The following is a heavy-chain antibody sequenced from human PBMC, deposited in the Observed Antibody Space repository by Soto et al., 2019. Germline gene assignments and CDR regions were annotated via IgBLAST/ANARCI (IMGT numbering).Heavy chain of an antibody. J-gene: IGHJ6*03. Sequence: EVQLVESGGGLVKPGGSLRLSCAASGFTFSSYSMNWVRQAPGKGLEWVSSISSSSSYIYYADSVKGRFTISRDNAKNSLYLQMNSLRAEDTAVYYCARGFFGAMVRGVPLKDYYYMDVWGKGTTVTVSS. V-gene: IGHV3-21*01. CDR1: GFTFSSYS. CDR2: ISSSSSYI. CDR3: ARGFFGAMVRGVPLKDYYYMDV. D-gene: IGHD3-10*01.